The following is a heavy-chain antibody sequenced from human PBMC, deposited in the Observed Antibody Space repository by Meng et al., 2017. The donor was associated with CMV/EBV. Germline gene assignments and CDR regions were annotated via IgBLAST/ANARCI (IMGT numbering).Heavy chain of an antibody. V-gene: IGHV3-7*03. CDR1: GFTFSSYW. CDR3: TRLTEKQLEGGVFNWFDP. J-gene: IGHJ5*02. CDR2: IKQDGSEK. D-gene: IGHD6-6*01. Sequence: GESLKISCAASGFTFSSYWMSWVRQAPGKGLEWVANIKQDGSEKYYVDSVKGRFTISRDNAKNSLYLQMNSLKTEDTAVYYCTRLTEKQLEGGVFNWFDPWGQGTLVTVSS.